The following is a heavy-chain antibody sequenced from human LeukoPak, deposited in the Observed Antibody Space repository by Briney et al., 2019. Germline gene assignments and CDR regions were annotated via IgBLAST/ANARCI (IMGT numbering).Heavy chain of an antibody. CDR2: IYYSGST. CDR1: GGSISSSSYY. Sequence: SETLSLTCTVSGGSISSSSYYWGWIRQPPGKGLEWIGSIYYSGSTYYNTSLKSRVTISVDTSKNQFSLKLSSVTAADTDVYYCARHAGRYKGQGYYYYMDVWGKGTTVTISS. CDR3: ARHAGRYKGQGYYYYMDV. V-gene: IGHV4-39*01. D-gene: IGHD1-14*01. J-gene: IGHJ6*03.